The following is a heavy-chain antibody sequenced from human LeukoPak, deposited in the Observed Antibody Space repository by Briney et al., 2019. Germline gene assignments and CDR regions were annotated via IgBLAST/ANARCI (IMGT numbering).Heavy chain of an antibody. CDR3: ARAGYCSSTSCNRGVSPSDALFSY. J-gene: IGHJ4*02. D-gene: IGHD2-2*02. CDR2: IWYDGSNK. Sequence: GRSLRLSCAASGFTFSSYGMHWVRKAPGKGLEWVAVIWYDGSNKYYADSVKGRFTISRDNSKNTLYLQMNSLRAEDTAVYYCARAGYCSSTSCNRGVSPSDALFSYWGQGTLVTVSS. CDR1: GFTFSSYG. V-gene: IGHV3-33*01.